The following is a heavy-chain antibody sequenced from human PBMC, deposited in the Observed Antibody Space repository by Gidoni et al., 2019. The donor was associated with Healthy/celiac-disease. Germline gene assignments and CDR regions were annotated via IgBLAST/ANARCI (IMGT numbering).Heavy chain of an antibody. D-gene: IGHD3-22*01. J-gene: IGHJ6*02. CDR2: INPSGGST. V-gene: IGHV1-46*03. Sequence: QVQLVQSGAEVKKPGASVEVSCKASGYTFTSHYMHWVRQAPGQGLEWMGIINPSGGSTSYAQKFQGRVTMTRDTSTSTVYMELSSLRSEDTAVYYCARDHRALVVVIQRYYYYGMDVWGQGTTVTVSS. CDR1: GYTFTSHY. CDR3: ARDHRALVVVIQRYYYYGMDV.